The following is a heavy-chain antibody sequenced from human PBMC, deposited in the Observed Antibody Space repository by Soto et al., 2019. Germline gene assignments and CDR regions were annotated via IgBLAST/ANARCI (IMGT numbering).Heavy chain of an antibody. D-gene: IGHD5-12*01. CDR3: ARDGTGVSTWITSSVTLKRPERNYYYYGMDV. J-gene: IGHJ6*02. CDR1: GYTFTSYG. V-gene: IGHV1-18*01. CDR2: ISAYNGNT. Sequence: GASVKVSCKASGYTFTSYGISWVRQAPGQGLEWMGWISAYNGNTNYAQKLQGRVTMTTDTSTSTAYMELRSLRSDDTAVYYCARDGTGVSTWITSSVTLKRPERNYYYYGMDVWGQGTTVTVSS.